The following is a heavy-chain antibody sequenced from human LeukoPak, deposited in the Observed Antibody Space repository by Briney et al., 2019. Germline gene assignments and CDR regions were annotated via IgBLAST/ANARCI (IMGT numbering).Heavy chain of an antibody. D-gene: IGHD1-26*01. CDR2: ISGGSDGT. CDR1: GFTFSSYA. CDR3: AKLAGATSRTDY. V-gene: IGHV3-23*01. Sequence: PGGSLRLSCAASGFTFSSYAMSWVRQAPGKGLEWVSTISGGSDGTYYADSVKGRFTISRDNSKNTLYLQMNSLRVEDTAMYHCAKLAGATSRTDYWGQGTLVTVSS. J-gene: IGHJ4*02.